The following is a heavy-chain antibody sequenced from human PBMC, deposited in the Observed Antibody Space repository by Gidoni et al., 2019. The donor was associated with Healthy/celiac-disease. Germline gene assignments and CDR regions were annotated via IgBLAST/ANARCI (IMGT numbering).Heavy chain of an antibody. Sequence: QPQLQEAGPGLVKPSETLSLTCTVSCGSSSSSRYYWGWIRQPPGKGLEWIGSSYYSGSTYYNPSLKSRVTISVDTSKNQFSLKLSSVTAADTAVYYCARQFGNAVTTCDYWGQGTLVTVSS. V-gene: IGHV4-39*01. CDR3: ARQFGNAVTTCDY. CDR1: CGSSSSSRYY. D-gene: IGHD4-17*01. CDR2: SYYSGST. J-gene: IGHJ4*02.